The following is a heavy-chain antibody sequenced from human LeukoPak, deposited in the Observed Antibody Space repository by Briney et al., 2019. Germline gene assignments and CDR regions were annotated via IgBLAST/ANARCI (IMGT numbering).Heavy chain of an antibody. J-gene: IGHJ4*01. D-gene: IGHD6-19*01. CDR2: IRSKPYGGTT. CDR3: TRGETVAGTPFDY. CDR1: GFTFGDYA. V-gene: IGHV3-49*03. Sequence: PGGSLRLSCTASGFTFGDYAMSWFRQAPGKGLEWVGFIRSKPYGGTTEYAASVKGRFTISRDDSKSIAYLQMNSLKTEDTAVYYCTRGETVAGTPFDYWGQEPWSPSPQ.